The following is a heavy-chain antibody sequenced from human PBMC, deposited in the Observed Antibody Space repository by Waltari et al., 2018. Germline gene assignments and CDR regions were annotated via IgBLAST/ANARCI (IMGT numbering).Heavy chain of an antibody. CDR1: GFNVSGHS. V-gene: IGHV3-48*01. CDR2: ISSSSSTI. CDR3: ARDFGWRLRFDY. D-gene: IGHD3-10*01. Sequence: EVQLVESGGGLVQPGGSLRLSCAASGFNVSGHSMNWVLQAPGKGLECVSYISSSSSTIYYADSVKGRFTISRDNAKNSLYLQMNSLRAEDTAVYYCARDFGWRLRFDYWGQGTLVTVSS. J-gene: IGHJ4*02.